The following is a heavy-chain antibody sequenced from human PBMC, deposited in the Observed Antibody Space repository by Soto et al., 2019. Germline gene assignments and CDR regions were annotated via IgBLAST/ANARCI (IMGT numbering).Heavy chain of an antibody. Sequence: EVQLVESGGGLVQPGGSLRLSCAASGFTFSSYAMHWVRQAPGKGLEYVSAISSNGGSTYYANSVKGRFTISRDNSKNTLYLQMGSLRAEDMAVYYCARGLGTMVRNNWFDPWCQGTLVTVSS. CDR1: GFTFSSYA. CDR3: ARGLGTMVRNNWFDP. CDR2: ISSNGGST. D-gene: IGHD3-10*01. V-gene: IGHV3-64*01. J-gene: IGHJ5*02.